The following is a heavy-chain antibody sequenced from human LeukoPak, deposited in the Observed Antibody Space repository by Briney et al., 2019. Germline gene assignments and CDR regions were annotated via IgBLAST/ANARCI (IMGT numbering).Heavy chain of an antibody. D-gene: IGHD2/OR15-2a*01. CDR1: GFTFNNYG. Sequence: GGSLRLSCAASGFTFNNYGTHWVRQAPGKGLEWLAFIRYDGSNTYYADSVKGRFTVSRDDSKNTLYLQMNSLRGDDTAVYYCAKDGTSYYYIYYWDQGTLVTVSS. J-gene: IGHJ4*02. V-gene: IGHV3-30*02. CDR3: AKDGTSYYYIYY. CDR2: IRYDGSNT.